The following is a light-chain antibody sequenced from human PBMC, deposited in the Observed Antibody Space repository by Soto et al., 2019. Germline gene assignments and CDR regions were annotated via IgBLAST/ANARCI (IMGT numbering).Light chain of an antibody. V-gene: IGKV3-11*01. Sequence: IVLTQSPGTLSLSPGQRATLSCRASQSVTGNSLAWYQQKPGQAPRLVIYDASNRATGIPARFSGSGSATDFTLTISSLEPEDFAVYYCQQRSNWPPITFGQGTKVDIK. CDR1: QSVTGNS. J-gene: IGKJ1*01. CDR3: QQRSNWPPIT. CDR2: DAS.